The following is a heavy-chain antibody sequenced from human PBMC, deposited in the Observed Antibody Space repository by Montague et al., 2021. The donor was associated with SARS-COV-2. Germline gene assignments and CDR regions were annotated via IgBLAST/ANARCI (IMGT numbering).Heavy chain of an antibody. J-gene: IGHJ6*02. CDR2: ISYDGSNK. D-gene: IGHD3-22*01. CDR3: ARVIVVGYYGMDV. V-gene: IGHV3-30-3*01. Sequence: SLRLSCAASGFTFSRYAMHWVRQAPGKGLEWVAVISYDGSNKYYADSVKGRFTISRDNSKNTLYLQMNSLRAEDTAVYYCARVIVVGYYGMDVWGQGTTVTVSS. CDR1: GFTFSRYA.